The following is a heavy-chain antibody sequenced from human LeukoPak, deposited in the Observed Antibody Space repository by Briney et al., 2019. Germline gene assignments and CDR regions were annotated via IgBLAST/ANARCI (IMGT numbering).Heavy chain of an antibody. CDR2: IKQDGSEK. Sequence: GGSLRLSCVVSGFTFSSYWMSWVHQAPGKGLEWVANIKQDGSEKYYVDSVKGRFTISRDNAKNSLYLQMNSLRAEDTAVYYCATGKQCGYWGQGTLVTVSS. V-gene: IGHV3-7*03. CDR1: GFTFSSYW. CDR3: ATGKQCGY. J-gene: IGHJ4*02. D-gene: IGHD4-11*01.